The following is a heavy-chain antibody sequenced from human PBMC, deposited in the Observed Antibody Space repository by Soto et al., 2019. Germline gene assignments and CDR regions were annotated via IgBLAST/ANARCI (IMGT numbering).Heavy chain of an antibody. CDR2: IIPIFGTA. Sequence: QVQLVQSGAEVKKPGSSVKVSCKASGGTFSSYAISWVRQAPGQGLEWMGGIIPIFGTANYAQKFQGRVTITADESTSTAYMELSSLRSEDTSVYFCARDTHYYDSSGYYYIRPFDYWGQGTLVTVSS. V-gene: IGHV1-69*01. D-gene: IGHD3-22*01. J-gene: IGHJ4*02. CDR3: ARDTHYYDSSGYYYIRPFDY. CDR1: GGTFSSYA.